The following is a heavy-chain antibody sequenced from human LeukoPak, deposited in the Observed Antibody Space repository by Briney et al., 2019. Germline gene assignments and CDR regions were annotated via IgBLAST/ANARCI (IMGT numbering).Heavy chain of an antibody. CDR2: INNSGST. D-gene: IGHD3-10*01. J-gene: IGHJ5*02. CDR3: ARRVLAMVRGVIITTRMGRNWFDP. V-gene: IGHV4-34*01. CDR1: GGSFSGYY. Sequence: PSETLSLTCAVYGGSFSGYYWSWIRQPPGKGLEWIGEINNSGSTNYNPSLKSRVTISVDTSKNQFSLKLSSVTAADTAVYYCARRVLAMVRGVIITTRMGRNWFDPWGQGTLVTVSS.